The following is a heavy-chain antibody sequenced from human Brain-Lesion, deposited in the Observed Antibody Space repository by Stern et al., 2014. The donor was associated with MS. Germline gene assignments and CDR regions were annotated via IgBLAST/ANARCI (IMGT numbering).Heavy chain of an antibody. Sequence: MQLVESGPGLVKPSETLSLTCSVSGGSIIDSTYHWGWIRQPPGKGLECIGSISYSAYMSYTPSLKSRVTMSVDTSKNQPPLRLTSVTAADTAVYYCARRIRAYNFDYWGQGTLVTVSS. J-gene: IGHJ4*02. CDR2: ISYSAYM. V-gene: IGHV4-39*01. CDR3: ARRIRAYNFDY. CDR1: GGSIIDSTYH. D-gene: IGHD2/OR15-2a*01.